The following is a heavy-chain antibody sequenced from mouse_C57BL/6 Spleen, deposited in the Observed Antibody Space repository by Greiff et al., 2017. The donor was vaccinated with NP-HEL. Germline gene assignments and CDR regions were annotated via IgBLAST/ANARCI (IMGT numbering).Heavy chain of an antibody. CDR3: ARQAYGSSFAY. CDR2: IYPSDSET. D-gene: IGHD1-1*01. J-gene: IGHJ3*01. Sequence: VQLQQPGAELVRPGSSVKLSCKASGYTFTSYWMDWVKQRPGQGLEWIGNIYPSDSETHYNQKFKDKATLTVDKSSSTAYMQLSSLTSEDSAVYYCARQAYGSSFAYWGQGTLVTVSA. V-gene: IGHV1-61*01. CDR1: GYTFTSYW.